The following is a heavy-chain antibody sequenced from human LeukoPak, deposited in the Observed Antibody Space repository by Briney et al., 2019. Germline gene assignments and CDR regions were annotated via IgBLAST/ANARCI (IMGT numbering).Heavy chain of an antibody. CDR3: ATRDQSRTDVVPPDY. V-gene: IGHV4-4*02. Sequence: SETLSLTCAVSGVSISSGNWWTWVRQPPGKGLEWIGEICHGGNINYSPSLKSRVTISIDKSKNQLSLNLNSVTAADTAVYYCATRDQSRTDVVPPDYWGQGALVTVSS. J-gene: IGHJ4*02. CDR2: ICHGGNI. CDR1: GVSISSGNW. D-gene: IGHD5-18*01.